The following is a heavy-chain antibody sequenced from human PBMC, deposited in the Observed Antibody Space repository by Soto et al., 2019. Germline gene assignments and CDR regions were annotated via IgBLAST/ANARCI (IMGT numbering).Heavy chain of an antibody. Sequence: GGSLRLSCAASGFTFSSYGMHWVRQAPGKGLEWVAVMWYDGSNKYYADSVKGRFTISRDNSKNTLYLQMNSLRAEDTAVYYCARDLRWLQLSDAFDIWGQGTMVTVSS. J-gene: IGHJ3*02. CDR3: ARDLRWLQLSDAFDI. CDR1: GFTFSSYG. V-gene: IGHV3-33*08. D-gene: IGHD5-12*01. CDR2: MWYDGSNK.